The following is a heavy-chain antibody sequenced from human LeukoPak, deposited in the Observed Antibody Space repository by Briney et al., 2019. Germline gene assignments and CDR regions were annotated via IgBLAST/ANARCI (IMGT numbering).Heavy chain of an antibody. CDR1: GFTFSSYN. D-gene: IGHD5-12*01. CDR3: AREDIVGYYYYYYMDV. J-gene: IGHJ6*03. V-gene: IGHV3-21*01. CDR2: ISSSSSYI. Sequence: GGSLRLSCAASGFTFSSYNMNWVRQAPGKGLEWVSSISSSSSYIYYADSVKGRFTISRDNAKNSLYLQMNSLRAEDTAVYYCAREDIVGYYYYYYMDVWGKGTTVTVSS.